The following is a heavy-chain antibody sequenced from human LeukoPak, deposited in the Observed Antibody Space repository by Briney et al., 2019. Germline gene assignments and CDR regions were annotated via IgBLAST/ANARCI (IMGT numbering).Heavy chain of an antibody. V-gene: IGHV4-61*01. CDR3: ARDYGSLDY. D-gene: IGHD4-17*01. CDR2: IYYSGST. Sequence: SETLSLTCTVSGYSISSGYYWSWIRQPPGKGLEWIGYIYYSGSTNYNPSLKSRVTISVDTSKNQFSLELSSVTAADTAVYYCARDYGSLDYWGQGTLVTVSS. J-gene: IGHJ4*02. CDR1: GYSISSGYY.